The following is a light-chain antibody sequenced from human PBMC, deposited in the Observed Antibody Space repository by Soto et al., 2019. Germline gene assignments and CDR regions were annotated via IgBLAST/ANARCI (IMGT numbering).Light chain of an antibody. CDR2: GAS. Sequence: EIVLTQSPGTLSLSPVETATLSCRASQCVSNNYLAWYQQKPGQAPRLLIYGASNRATGIPDRFSGSGSGTDFTLTISRLEPEDFAVYYCQQYGSSGTFGQGTKVDIK. J-gene: IGKJ1*01. CDR1: QCVSNNY. CDR3: QQYGSSGT. V-gene: IGKV3-20*01.